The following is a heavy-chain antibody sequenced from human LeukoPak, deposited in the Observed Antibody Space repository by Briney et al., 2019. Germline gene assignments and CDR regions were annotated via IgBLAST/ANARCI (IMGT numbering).Heavy chain of an antibody. J-gene: IGHJ6*04. CDR1: GYTFTSYA. CDR2: INAGNGNT. Sequence: ASVKVSCKASGYTFTSYAMHWVRQAPGQRLEWMGWINAGNGNTKYSQKFQGRVTITRDTSASTAYMELSSLRSEDTAVYYCARDPFMVRGVITIYGMDVWGKGTTVTVSS. D-gene: IGHD3-10*01. CDR3: ARDPFMVRGVITIYGMDV. V-gene: IGHV1-3*01.